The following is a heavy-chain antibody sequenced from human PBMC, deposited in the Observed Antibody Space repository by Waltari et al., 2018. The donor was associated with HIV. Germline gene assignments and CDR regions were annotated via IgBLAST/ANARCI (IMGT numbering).Heavy chain of an antibody. Sequence: EVQLVESGGGLVQPGGSLGLPCAASGLTLRSYAMHWVRQATGKGLEWVSAIGTAGDTYYPGSVKGRFTISRENAKNSLYLQMNSLRAGDTAVYYCARGNGDFDYWGQGTLVTVSS. CDR1: GLTLRSYA. CDR3: ARGNGDFDY. D-gene: IGHD2-8*01. CDR2: IGTAGDT. V-gene: IGHV3-13*04. J-gene: IGHJ4*02.